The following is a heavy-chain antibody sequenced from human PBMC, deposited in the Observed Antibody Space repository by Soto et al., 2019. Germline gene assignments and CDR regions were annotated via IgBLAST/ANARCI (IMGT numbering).Heavy chain of an antibody. Sequence: PGGSLRLSCAASGFTFSDYYMSWVRQASGKGLEWVSYISSSGGTIYYAGSVKDRFTISRDNAKNSLYLQMNSLRAEDTAVYYCAREKASYYGSGNYYTLDYWGQGTLVTVSS. D-gene: IGHD3-10*01. J-gene: IGHJ4*02. CDR1: GFTFSDYY. CDR2: ISSSGGTI. CDR3: AREKASYYGSGNYYTLDY. V-gene: IGHV3-11*01.